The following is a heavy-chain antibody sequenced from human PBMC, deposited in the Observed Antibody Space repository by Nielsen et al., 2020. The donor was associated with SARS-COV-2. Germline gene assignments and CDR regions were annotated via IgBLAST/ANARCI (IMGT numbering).Heavy chain of an antibody. CDR2: IWYDGSNK. J-gene: IGHJ6*02. CDR1: GFTFSSYG. V-gene: IGHV3-30*02. D-gene: IGHD1-26*01. Sequence: GGSLRLSCAASGFTFSSYGMHWVRQAPGKGLEWVAVIWYDGSNKYYADSVKGRFTISRDNSKNTLYLQMNSLRAEDTAVYYCAKDEGATYYYYYGMDVWGQGTTVTVSS. CDR3: AKDEGATYYYYYGMDV.